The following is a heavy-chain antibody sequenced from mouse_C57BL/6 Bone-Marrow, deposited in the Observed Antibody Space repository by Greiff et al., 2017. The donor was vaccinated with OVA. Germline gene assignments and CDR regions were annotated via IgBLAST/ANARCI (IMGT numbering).Heavy chain of an antibody. J-gene: IGHJ3*01. V-gene: IGHV14-4*01. CDR1: GFNIKDDY. CDR3: TTFYNDPSY. Sequence: VQLQQSGAELVRPGASVKLSCTASGFNIKDDYMHWVKQRPEQGLEWIGWIDPENGDTEYASKFQGKATITADTSSNTAYLQLSSLTSEDTAVYYCTTFYNDPSYWGQGTLVTVSA. D-gene: IGHD2-4*01. CDR2: IDPENGDT.